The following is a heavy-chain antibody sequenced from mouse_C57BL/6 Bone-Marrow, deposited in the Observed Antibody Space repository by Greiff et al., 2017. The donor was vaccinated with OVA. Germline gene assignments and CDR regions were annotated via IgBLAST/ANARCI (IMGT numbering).Heavy chain of an antibody. CDR1: GYTFTSYW. D-gene: IGHD2-4*01. CDR2: INPSNGGT. CDR3: ARGDYDVGAFDY. V-gene: IGHV1-53*01. Sequence: QVQLQQSGTELVKPGASVKLSCKASGYTFTSYWMHWVKQRPGQGLEWIGNINPSNGGTNYNEKFKSKATLTVDKSSSTAYMQLSSLTSEDSAVYYCARGDYDVGAFDYWGQGTTLTVSS. J-gene: IGHJ2*01.